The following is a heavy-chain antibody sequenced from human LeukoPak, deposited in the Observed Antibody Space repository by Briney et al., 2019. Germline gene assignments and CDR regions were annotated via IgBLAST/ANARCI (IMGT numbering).Heavy chain of an antibody. D-gene: IGHD1-1*01. CDR2: INSDGSST. Sequence: PGGSLRLSCAASGFTFTSYWMHWARQAPGKGLVWVSRINSDGSSTIYADSVKGRFTISRDNAKNTLYLQMNSLRAEDTAVYYCARVGTGNWFDPWGQGTLVTVSS. CDR1: GFTFTSYW. J-gene: IGHJ5*02. CDR3: ARVGTGNWFDP. V-gene: IGHV3-74*01.